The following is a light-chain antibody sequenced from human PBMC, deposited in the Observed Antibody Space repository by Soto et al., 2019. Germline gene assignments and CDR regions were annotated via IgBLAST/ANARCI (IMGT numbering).Light chain of an antibody. Sequence: IQMTQSPSSLSASVGDRVTITCRASQSISSYLNWYQQKPGKAPKLLIYAASILQNGVPSRFSGSGSGTDFTLTISSLQPEDFATYYCQQSYSTRITFGPGTKVDIK. J-gene: IGKJ3*01. CDR2: AAS. CDR3: QQSYSTRIT. V-gene: IGKV1-39*01. CDR1: QSISSY.